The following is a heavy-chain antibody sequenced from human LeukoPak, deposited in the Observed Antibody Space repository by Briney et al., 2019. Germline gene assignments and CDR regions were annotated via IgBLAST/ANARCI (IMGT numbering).Heavy chain of an antibody. V-gene: IGHV4-38-2*02. Sequence: SETLSLTCTGYSISSGYYWGWIRQPPGKGLEWIGSIYHSGSTYYKPSLKSRVTISVDTSKSQFSLKLSSVTAADSAVYYCARAPGYCSGGSCHDAFDMWGQGTMVTFSS. CDR1: YSISSGYY. D-gene: IGHD2-15*01. CDR2: IYHSGST. CDR3: ARAPGYCSGGSCHDAFDM. J-gene: IGHJ3*02.